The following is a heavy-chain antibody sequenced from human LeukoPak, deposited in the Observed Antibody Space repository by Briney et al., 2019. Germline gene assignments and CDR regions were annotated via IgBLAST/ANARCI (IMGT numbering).Heavy chain of an antibody. J-gene: IGHJ1*01. D-gene: IGHD5-24*01. V-gene: IGHV4-34*01. CDR1: SGSFSGYY. Sequence: PSETLSLTCAVYSGSFSGYYWSWIRQPPGKGLEWIGTVYYGGSTYYKPSLKSRVTISFDTTKNHFSLTLASVTAADTAVYYCARLAGLGRRLQFTHWGQGILVTVSS. CDR3: ARLAGLGRRLQFTH. CDR2: VYYGGST.